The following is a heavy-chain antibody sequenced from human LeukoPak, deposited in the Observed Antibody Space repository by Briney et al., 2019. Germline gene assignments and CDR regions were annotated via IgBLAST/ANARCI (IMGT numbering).Heavy chain of an antibody. CDR2: IKQDGSKK. D-gene: IGHD5-24*01. Sequence: PGGSLRLSCAASGFTFSSYWMNWARQAPGKGLEWVANIKQDGSKKSYVDSVKGRFTISSDNAKNSLYLQMNSLRAEDTAIYYCTRVGYIDEGIDYWGQGTLVTVSS. CDR1: GFTFSSYW. J-gene: IGHJ4*02. V-gene: IGHV3-7*04. CDR3: TRVGYIDEGIDY.